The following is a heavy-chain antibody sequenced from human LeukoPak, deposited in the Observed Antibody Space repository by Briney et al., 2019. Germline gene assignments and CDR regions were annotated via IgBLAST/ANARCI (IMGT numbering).Heavy chain of an antibody. V-gene: IGHV3-30*04. D-gene: IGHD1-26*01. Sequence: GKSLRLSCAASGFTFSSYAMRWVRQAPGKGLEWVAVISYDVSNKYYADSVKGRFTISRDNSKNTLYLQMNSLRAEDTAVYYCARDASALVGAPYFDYWGQGTLVTVSS. CDR2: ISYDVSNK. J-gene: IGHJ4*02. CDR3: ARDASALVGAPYFDY. CDR1: GFTFSSYA.